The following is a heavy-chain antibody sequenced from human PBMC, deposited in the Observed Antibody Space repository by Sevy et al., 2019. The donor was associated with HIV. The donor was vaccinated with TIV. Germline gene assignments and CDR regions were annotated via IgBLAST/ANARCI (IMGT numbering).Heavy chain of an antibody. Sequence: GGSLRLSCAASGFTFSDHYMEWVRQAPGKGLEWVGRIRNKADSYTTEYAPSVKGRFTISRDDSKNSLYLLMNSLKTEDMAVYYCATHAGIAAAGRVFDYWGQGTLVTVSS. CDR2: IRNKADSYTT. J-gene: IGHJ4*02. CDR3: ATHAGIAAAGRVFDY. D-gene: IGHD6-13*01. V-gene: IGHV3-72*01. CDR1: GFTFSDHY.